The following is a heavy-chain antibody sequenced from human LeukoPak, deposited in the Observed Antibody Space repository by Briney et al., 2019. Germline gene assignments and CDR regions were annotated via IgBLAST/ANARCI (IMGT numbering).Heavy chain of an antibody. V-gene: IGHV3-23*01. Sequence: GGSLRLSCAASGFTFSSYAMSWARQAPGKGLEWVSAISGSGGSTYYADSVKGRFTISRDNSKNTLYLQMNSLRAEDTAVYYCAKRGDYDYVWGSYPWGAFDIWGQGTMVTVSS. CDR1: GFTFSSYA. CDR3: AKRGDYDYVWGSYPWGAFDI. CDR2: ISGSGGST. J-gene: IGHJ3*02. D-gene: IGHD3-16*02.